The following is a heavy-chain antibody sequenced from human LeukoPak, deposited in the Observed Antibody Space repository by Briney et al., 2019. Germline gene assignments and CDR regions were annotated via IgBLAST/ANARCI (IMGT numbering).Heavy chain of an antibody. CDR2: MKQDRIEK. J-gene: IGHJ6*02. V-gene: IGHV3-7*04. D-gene: IGHD3-16*01. CDR3: AREGGGMDV. CDR1: GFTFSIYG. Sequence: GGSLRLSCAASGFTFSIYGMAWVRQAPGKGLEWVANMKQDRIEKYYVDSVKGRFTISRDNAKNSLYLQKNSLRPEDTAIYYCAREGGGMDVWGQGTTVTVSS.